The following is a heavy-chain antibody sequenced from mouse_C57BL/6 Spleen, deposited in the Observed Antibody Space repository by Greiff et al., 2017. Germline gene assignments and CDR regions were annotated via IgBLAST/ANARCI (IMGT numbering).Heavy chain of an antibody. D-gene: IGHD2-3*01. J-gene: IGHJ3*01. CDR3: TRGVYDGFLAWFAY. CDR2: ISSGGDYI. Sequence: EVKLEESGEGLVKPGGSLKLSCAASGFSFSSYAMSWVRQTPEKRLEWVAYISSGGDYIYYADTVKGRFTISRDNARNTMYLQKSSLKSEDTAMYYCTRGVYDGFLAWFAYWKQGTPVTVSA. CDR1: GFSFSSYA. V-gene: IGHV5-9-1*02.